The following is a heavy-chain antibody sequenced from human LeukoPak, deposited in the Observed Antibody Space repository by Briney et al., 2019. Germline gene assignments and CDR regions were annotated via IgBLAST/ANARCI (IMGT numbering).Heavy chain of an antibody. V-gene: IGHV4-61*02. CDR2: IFSDGHT. J-gene: IGHJ5*02. CDR1: GGSISRGNCY. D-gene: IGHD2-8*01. CDR3: AKDDIPSHFGVWTSFDP. Sequence: SETLSLTCSVSGGSISRGNCYWNWIRQPDGKGLEWIGRIFSDGHTNYNPSLKSRVTISTDTSKNQFSLTLTSVTAADSAVYYCAKDDIPSHFGVWTSFDPWGQGALVTVSS.